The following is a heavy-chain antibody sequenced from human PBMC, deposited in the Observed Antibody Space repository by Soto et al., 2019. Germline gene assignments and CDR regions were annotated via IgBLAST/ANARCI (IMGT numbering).Heavy chain of an antibody. CDR3: ARDLLPTVNDYYYGMDV. CDR1: GFTFSSYA. CDR2: ISYDGSNK. V-gene: IGHV3-30-3*01. J-gene: IGHJ6*02. D-gene: IGHD4-17*01. Sequence: PGGSLRLSCAASGFTFSSYAMHWVRQAPGKGLEWVAVISYDGSNKYYADSVKGRFTISRDNSKNTLYLQMNSLRAEDTAVYYCARDLLPTVNDYYYGMDVWGQGTTVTVSS.